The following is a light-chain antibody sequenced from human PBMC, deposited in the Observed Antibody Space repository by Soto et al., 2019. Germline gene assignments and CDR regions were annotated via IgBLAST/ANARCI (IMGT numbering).Light chain of an antibody. V-gene: IGKV3-20*01. J-gene: IGKJ1*01. Sequence: EIVLTQSPGTLSLSRWEIATLSCRASQSVSSSYLAWYQQKPGQAPRLLIYGASSRATGIPDRFSGSGSGTDFTLTISRLEPEDFAVYYCQQYGSSPTWTFGQGTKVDIK. CDR1: QSVSSSY. CDR2: GAS. CDR3: QQYGSSPTWT.